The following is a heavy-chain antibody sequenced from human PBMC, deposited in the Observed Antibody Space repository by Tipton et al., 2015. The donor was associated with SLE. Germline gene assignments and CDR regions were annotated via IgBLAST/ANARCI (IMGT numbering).Heavy chain of an antibody. J-gene: IGHJ4*02. CDR2: INHSGST. CDR3: ARSLYCSGGSCSLNFDY. V-gene: IGHV4-34*01. D-gene: IGHD2-15*01. CDR1: GGSFSGYY. Sequence: TLSLTCAVYGGSFSGYYWSWIRQPPGKGLEWIGEINHSGSTNYNPSLKSRVTISVDTSKNQFSLKLSSVTAADTAAYYCARSLYCSGGSCSLNFDYWGQGTLVTVSS.